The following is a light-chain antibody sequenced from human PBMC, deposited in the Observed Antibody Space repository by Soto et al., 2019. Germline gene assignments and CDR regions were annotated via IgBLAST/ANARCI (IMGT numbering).Light chain of an antibody. CDR1: QSISSW. CDR2: DAS. J-gene: IGKJ2*02. CDR3: QQYNSYSPCT. Sequence: DIQMTQSPSTLSASVGDRVTITCRASQSISSWLAWYQQKPGKAPKLLIYDASSLESGVPSRFSGSGSGTVFTLTISSLQPDDFATYYCQQYNSYSPCTFGQGTKLEIK. V-gene: IGKV1-5*01.